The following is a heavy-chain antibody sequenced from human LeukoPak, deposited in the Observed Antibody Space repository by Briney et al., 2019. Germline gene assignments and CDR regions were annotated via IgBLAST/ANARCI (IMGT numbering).Heavy chain of an antibody. Sequence: GRSLRLPCAASGFTFSSYAMHWVRQAPGKGLEWVAVISYDGSNKYYADSVKGRFTISRDNSKNTLYLQMNSLRAEDTAVYYCASRGSIAARPVNWFDPWGQGTLVTVSS. CDR2: ISYDGSNK. V-gene: IGHV3-30*04. J-gene: IGHJ5*02. CDR3: ASRGSIAARPVNWFDP. D-gene: IGHD6-6*01. CDR1: GFTFSSYA.